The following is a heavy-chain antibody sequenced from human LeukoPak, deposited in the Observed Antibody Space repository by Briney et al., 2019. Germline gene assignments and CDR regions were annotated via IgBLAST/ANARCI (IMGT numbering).Heavy chain of an antibody. CDR2: IKRDGSEK. Sequence: PGGSLRLSCAASGFIFSNYWMSWVRQAPGKGLEWVAHIKRDGSEKYYVDSVKGRFTISRDNAKNSLYLQMNSLRAEDTAVYYCARDGVLRYFDWLFPYYMDVWGKGTTVTISS. V-gene: IGHV3-7*03. CDR3: ARDGVLRYFDWLFPYYMDV. CDR1: GFIFSNYW. D-gene: IGHD3-9*01. J-gene: IGHJ6*03.